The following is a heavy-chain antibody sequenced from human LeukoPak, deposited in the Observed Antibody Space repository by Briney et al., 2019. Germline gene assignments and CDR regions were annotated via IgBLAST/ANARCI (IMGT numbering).Heavy chain of an antibody. D-gene: IGHD6-19*01. CDR1: GGSISSYY. J-gene: IGHJ4*02. CDR2: IYYSGST. CDR3: ARGIAVAEGIDC. V-gene: IGHV4-59*01. Sequence: SETLSLTCTVSGGSISSYYWSWLQQPPGKGLEWIGYIYYSGSTNYNPSLKSRVTISVDTSKNQFSLKLSSVTAADTAVYYCARGIAVAEGIDCWGQGTLVTVSS.